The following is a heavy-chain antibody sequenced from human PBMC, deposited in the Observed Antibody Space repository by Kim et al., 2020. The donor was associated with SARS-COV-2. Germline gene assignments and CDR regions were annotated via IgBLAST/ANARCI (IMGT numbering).Heavy chain of an antibody. CDR1: GYTFTSYG. D-gene: IGHD3-16*02. V-gene: IGHV1-18*04. CDR2: ISAYNGNT. Sequence: ASVKVSCKASGYTFTSYGISWVRQAPGQGLEWMGWISAYNGNTNYAQKLQGRVTMTTDTSTSTAYMELRSLRSDDTAVYYCARGVVDYVWGSYRHFDYWGQGTLVTVSS. CDR3: ARGVVDYVWGSYRHFDY. J-gene: IGHJ4*02.